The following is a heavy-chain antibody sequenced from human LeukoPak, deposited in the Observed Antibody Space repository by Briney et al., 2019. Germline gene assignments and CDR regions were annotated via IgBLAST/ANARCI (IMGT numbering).Heavy chain of an antibody. J-gene: IGHJ5*02. D-gene: IGHD3-10*01. V-gene: IGHV1-2*06. CDR1: GYTFTGYY. Sequence: ASVKVSCKASGYTFTGYYMHWVRQAPGQGLEWMGRINPNSGGTNYAQKFQGRVTMTRDTSISTAYMELSRLRSDDTAVYYCARDLGNYYGSGSARFDPWGLGTLVTVSS. CDR2: INPNSGGT. CDR3: ARDLGNYYGSGSARFDP.